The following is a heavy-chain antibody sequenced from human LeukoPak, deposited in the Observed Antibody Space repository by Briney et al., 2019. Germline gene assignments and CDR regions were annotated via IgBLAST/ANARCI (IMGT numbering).Heavy chain of an antibody. V-gene: IGHV3-72*01. J-gene: IGHJ4*02. D-gene: IGHD2-15*01. CDR1: GFTFSDHY. CDR3: TRGLPDY. CDR2: IRDKANSYTT. Sequence: GGSLRLSCAASGFTFSDHYMDWVRQAPGKGLEWVGRIRDKANSYTTHYAASVKGRFTISRDDSKNSLYLQMDSLKTEDTAVYYCTRGLPDYWGQGTLVTVSS.